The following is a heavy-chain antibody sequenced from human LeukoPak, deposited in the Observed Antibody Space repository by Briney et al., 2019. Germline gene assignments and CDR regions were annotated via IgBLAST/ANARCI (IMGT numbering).Heavy chain of an antibody. CDR1: GYSISSGFH. J-gene: IGHJ4*02. CDR2: IFHTGTT. Sequence: PSETLSLTCAVSGYSISSGFHWAWIRQPPGKGLEWVGTIFHTGTTFYNSSLESRVTISVNTSKNDFSLNLSSVTAADTAVYFCARSAYSGTYPVLDFWGQGILVTVPS. V-gene: IGHV4-38-2*01. CDR3: ARSAYSGTYPVLDF. D-gene: IGHD1-26*01.